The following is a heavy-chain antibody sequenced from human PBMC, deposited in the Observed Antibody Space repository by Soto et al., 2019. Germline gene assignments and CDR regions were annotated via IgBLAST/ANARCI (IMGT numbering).Heavy chain of an antibody. D-gene: IGHD3-22*01. V-gene: IGHV3-74*01. CDR1: GFSFSTYR. CDR3: ARPAGYDSRPYDY. CDR2: INRDGRST. J-gene: IGHJ4*02. Sequence: GGSLRLSCVASGFSFSTYRMHWVGQAPGKGLVWISRINRDGRSTNYADSVKGRFTMSRDNAKNTLFLQMNRLRVDDTAVYCCARPAGYDSRPYDYWGQGTLVTVSS.